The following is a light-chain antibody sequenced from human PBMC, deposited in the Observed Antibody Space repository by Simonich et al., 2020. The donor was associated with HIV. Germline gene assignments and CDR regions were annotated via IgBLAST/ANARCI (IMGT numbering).Light chain of an antibody. CDR3: SSYTSSSTVV. CDR1: RSVIGDYNY. V-gene: IGLV2-14*01. J-gene: IGLJ2*01. Sequence: QSALTQPPSASGSPGQSVTIPCTGTRSVIGDYNYVSWYQQHPGKAPKIMIYDVSKRPSRVSNRFSGSKSGNTASLTISGLQAEDEADYYCSSYTSSSTVVFGGGTKLTVL. CDR2: DVS.